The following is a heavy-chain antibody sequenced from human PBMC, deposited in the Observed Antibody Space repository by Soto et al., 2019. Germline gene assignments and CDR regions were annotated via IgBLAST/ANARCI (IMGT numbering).Heavy chain of an antibody. CDR3: ARDDTGGYDSSTYCYGMDV. D-gene: IGHD3-22*01. CDR2: INPSGGST. CDR1: GYTFTSYY. J-gene: IGHJ6*02. Sequence: VASVKVSCKASGYTFTSYYMHWVRQAPGQGLEWMGIINPSGGSTSYAQKFQGRVTMTRDTSTSTVYMELSSLRSEDTAVYYCARDDTGGYDSSTYCYGMDVWGQGTTVTVSS. V-gene: IGHV1-46*01.